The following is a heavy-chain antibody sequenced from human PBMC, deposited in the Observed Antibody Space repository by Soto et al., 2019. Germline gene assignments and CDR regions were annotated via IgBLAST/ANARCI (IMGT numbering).Heavy chain of an antibody. V-gene: IGHV3-74*01. CDR2: INSDGTKT. D-gene: IGHD5-12*01. J-gene: IGHJ5*02. Sequence: GGSLRLSCAASGFTFNTYWMHWVRQAPGKGLVWVSRINSDGTKTTYADSVKGRFTISRDNAKNTVYLQMNSLRAEDTAVYYCTTVATNSYNWLDPWGPGTLVNVSS. CDR3: TTVATNSYNWLDP. CDR1: GFTFNTYW.